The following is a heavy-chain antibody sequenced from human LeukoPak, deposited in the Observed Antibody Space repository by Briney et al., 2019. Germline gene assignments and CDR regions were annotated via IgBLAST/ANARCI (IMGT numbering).Heavy chain of an antibody. CDR2: VTGPGDTT. D-gene: IGHD3-16*01. Sequence: GGSLRLSCATSGFTFTNYAMNWVRQAPGKGLEWVSAVTGPGDTTYYADSVKGRFFMSREDSKTTVYLQMNRLRAEDTAIYSCAKGAAIDLWGQGTLVTVSS. CDR3: AKGAAIDL. CDR1: GFTFTNYA. J-gene: IGHJ5*02. V-gene: IGHV3-23*01.